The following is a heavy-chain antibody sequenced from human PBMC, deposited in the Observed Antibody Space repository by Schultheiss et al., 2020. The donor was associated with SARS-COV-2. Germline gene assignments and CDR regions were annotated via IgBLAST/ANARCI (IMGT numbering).Heavy chain of an antibody. V-gene: IGHV1-58*01. J-gene: IGHJ6*02. D-gene: IGHD3-9*01. Sequence: SVKVSCKASGFTFTSSAVQWVRQARGQRLEWIGWIVVGSGNTNYAQKFQERVTITRDMSTSTAYMELSSLRSEDTAVYYCASVVDGWVRRYYGMDVWGQGTTVTVSS. CDR3: ASVVDGWVRRYYGMDV. CDR2: IVVGSGNT. CDR1: GFTFTSSA.